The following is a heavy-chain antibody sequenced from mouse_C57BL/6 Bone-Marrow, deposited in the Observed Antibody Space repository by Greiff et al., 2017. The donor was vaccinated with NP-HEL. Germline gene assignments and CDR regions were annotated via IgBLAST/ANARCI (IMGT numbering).Heavy chain of an antibody. CDR3: ARYYCGSNYDG. J-gene: IGHJ2*01. CDR2: IDPEDGGT. V-gene: IGHV14-2*01. CDR1: GYNFTDYY. Sequence: EVQLQQSGAELVKPGASVKLSCTASGYNFTDYYMHWVKQRTEQGLEWIGRIDPEDGGTKYAQKFKGKATLTADTSSNTAYLQLSSLTSEDTAVYYCARYYCGSNYDGWGKGTTLTVSS. D-gene: IGHD1-1*01.